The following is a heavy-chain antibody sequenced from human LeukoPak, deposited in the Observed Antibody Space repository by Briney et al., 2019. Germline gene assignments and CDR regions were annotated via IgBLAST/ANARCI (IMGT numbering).Heavy chain of an antibody. D-gene: IGHD3-3*01. Sequence: ASETLSLTCTVSGDSINAYYWGWIRQPPGKGLEWIGYIYFSGTTKYNPSLESRVTISVDTSKNQFSLKLSSVTAADTAVYYCARHMYYDSLDSWGQGTLVTVSS. V-gene: IGHV4-59*08. CDR3: ARHMYYDSLDS. CDR1: GDSINAYY. J-gene: IGHJ4*02. CDR2: IYFSGTT.